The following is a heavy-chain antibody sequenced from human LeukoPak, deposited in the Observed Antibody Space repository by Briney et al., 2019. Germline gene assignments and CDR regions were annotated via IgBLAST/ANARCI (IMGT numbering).Heavy chain of an antibody. CDR3: ARDKGGYSSGWYAAY. CDR1: GYTFTSYG. V-gene: IGHV1-18*01. Sequence: GASVKVSCKASGYTFTSYGISWVRQAPGQGLEWMGWISAYSGNTNYAQKLQGRVTMTTDTSTSTAYMELRSLRSDDTAVYYCARDKGGYSSGWYAAYWGQGTLVTVSS. CDR2: ISAYSGNT. J-gene: IGHJ4*02. D-gene: IGHD6-19*01.